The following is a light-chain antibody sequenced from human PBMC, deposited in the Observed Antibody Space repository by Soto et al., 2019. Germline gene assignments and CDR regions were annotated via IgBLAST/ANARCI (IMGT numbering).Light chain of an antibody. Sequence: DIQMTQSPSTLSASVGDRVTITCRASQSVSHWLAWYQQKPGKAPKILIYDASSLESGVPSKFRGSGSGTEFTLTISSLRPDDFATYYCQQYNSFPGTFGQGTKVDIK. CDR3: QQYNSFPGT. J-gene: IGKJ1*01. CDR1: QSVSHW. V-gene: IGKV1-5*01. CDR2: DAS.